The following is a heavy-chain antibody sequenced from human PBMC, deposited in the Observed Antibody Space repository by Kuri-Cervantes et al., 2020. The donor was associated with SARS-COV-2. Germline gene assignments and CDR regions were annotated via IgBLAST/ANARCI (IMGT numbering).Heavy chain of an antibody. D-gene: IGHD4-17*01. Sequence: SETLSLTCTVSGDSITNYYWSWIRRPAGKGLEWIGRIHASGNTNYNPSLKSRVTMSIDTSKNQFSLKLSSVTAADTALYYCAKEGIGLRRYTMDIWGHGTTVTVSS. CDR2: IHASGNT. CDR3: AKEGIGLRRYTMDI. V-gene: IGHV4-4*07. J-gene: IGHJ6*02. CDR1: GDSITNYY.